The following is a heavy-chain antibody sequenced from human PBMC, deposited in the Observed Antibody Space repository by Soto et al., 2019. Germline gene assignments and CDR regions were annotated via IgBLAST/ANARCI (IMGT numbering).Heavy chain of an antibody. CDR3: ARAHSRSPLDY. CDR2: ISGYSGTT. J-gene: IGHJ4*02. V-gene: IGHV1-18*01. CDR1: GYTFSHYG. D-gene: IGHD6-6*01. Sequence: QVQLVQSGAEVKKPGASVKVSCKASGYTFSHYGIGWVRQAPGQGLEWMGWISGYSGTTNYAQQFQGRVTMTTDTSTSTGYMELRSLRSADTAVYYCARAHSRSPLDYWGQGTLVTVSS.